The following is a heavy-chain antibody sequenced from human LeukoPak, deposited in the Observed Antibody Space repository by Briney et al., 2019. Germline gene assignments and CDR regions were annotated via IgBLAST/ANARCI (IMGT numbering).Heavy chain of an antibody. CDR1: GFTFSRHW. CDR3: ARGSNSSSFRYYFDN. J-gene: IGHJ4*02. V-gene: IGHV3-7*01. CDR2: IKQDGSEK. Sequence: GGSLRLSCAGPGFTFSRHWMSWVRQAPGKGLEWVANIKQDGSEKYYVDSVKGRFTISRDNAKNSLYLQMNSLRAEDTAVYYCARGSNSSSFRYYFDNWGQGTLVTVSS. D-gene: IGHD6-6*01.